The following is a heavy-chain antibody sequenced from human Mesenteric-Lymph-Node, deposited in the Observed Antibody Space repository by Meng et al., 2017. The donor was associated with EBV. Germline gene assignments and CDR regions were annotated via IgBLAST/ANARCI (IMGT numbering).Heavy chain of an antibody. CDR2: MSSSGSTL. D-gene: IGHD2-2*01. J-gene: IGHJ4*02. CDR1: GFSFSDSY. CDR3: ARQMPSSYYFDF. Sequence: QVPLGECGGGLVKPGGSLRLSCATSGFSFSDSYMIWIRQAPGKGLEWVSYMSSSGSTLYYADSVRGRFTISRDNPNNSLFLQTNSMRAEDTAVYYCARQMPSSYYFDFWGQGTLVTVSS. V-gene: IGHV3-11*01.